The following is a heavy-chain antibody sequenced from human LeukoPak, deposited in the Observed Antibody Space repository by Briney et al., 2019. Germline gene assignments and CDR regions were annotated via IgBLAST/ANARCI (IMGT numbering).Heavy chain of an antibody. CDR1: GGSISSGDYY. CDR2: IYYSGST. V-gene: IGHV4-30-4*01. D-gene: IGHD5-18*01. Sequence: SETLSLTCTVSGGSISSGDYYWSWIRQPPGKGLEWIGYIYYSGSTYYNPSLKSRVTISVDTSKTQFSLKLTSVTAADTAVYYCAREDTAMVSLDYWGQGTLVTVSS. CDR3: AREDTAMVSLDY. J-gene: IGHJ4*02.